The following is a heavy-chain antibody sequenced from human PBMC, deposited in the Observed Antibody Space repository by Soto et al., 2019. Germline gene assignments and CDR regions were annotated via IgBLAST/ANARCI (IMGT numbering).Heavy chain of an antibody. CDR2: INHSGST. CDR1: GGSFSDYY. CDR3: ARGPFIRISICGVVTPPTSGFYMDV. J-gene: IGHJ6*03. V-gene: IGHV4-34*01. D-gene: IGHD3-3*01. Sequence: QVQLQQWGAGLLKPSETLSLTCAVYGGSFSDYYWSWIRQPPGKGLEWIGEINHSGSTSYNPSLKSRVTISVDTSRSQFSLRLSTVTAAGTAVYYCARGPFIRISICGVVTPPTSGFYMDVWGKESTVTVS.